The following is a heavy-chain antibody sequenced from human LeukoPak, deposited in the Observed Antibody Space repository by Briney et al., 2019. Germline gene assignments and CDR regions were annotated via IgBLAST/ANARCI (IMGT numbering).Heavy chain of an antibody. Sequence: KPSETLSLTCTVSGGSISSYYWSWIRQPAGKGLEWIGRIYTSGSTNYNPSLKSRVTMSVDTSKNQFSLKLSSVTAADTAVYYCARSSRLLPYYYYYYYMDVWGKGTTVTISS. D-gene: IGHD2-21*02. CDR2: IYTSGST. V-gene: IGHV4-4*07. CDR1: GGSISSYY. J-gene: IGHJ6*03. CDR3: ARSSRLLPYYYYYYYMDV.